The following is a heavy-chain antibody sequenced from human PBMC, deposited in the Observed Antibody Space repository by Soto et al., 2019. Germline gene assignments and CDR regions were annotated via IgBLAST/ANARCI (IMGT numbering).Heavy chain of an antibody. V-gene: IGHV3-48*01. Sequence: PVGSLRLSCAASGFTFSSYSMNWVRQAPGKGLEWVSYISSSSSTIYYADSVKGRFTISRDSSKNMVFLQMNNLSADDTAVYYCAREGRFRGSRGVWGRGTTVTAP. CDR3: AREGRFRGSRGV. J-gene: IGHJ6*02. D-gene: IGHD5-12*01. CDR2: ISSSSSTI. CDR1: GFTFSSYS.